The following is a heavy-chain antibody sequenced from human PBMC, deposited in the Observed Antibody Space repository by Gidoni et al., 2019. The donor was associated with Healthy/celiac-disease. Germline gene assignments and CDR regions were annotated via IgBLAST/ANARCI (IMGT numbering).Heavy chain of an antibody. CDR1: GGSISSYY. CDR3: ARGLGTAEHDY. J-gene: IGHJ4*02. V-gene: IGHV4-59*01. Sequence: QVQLQESGPGLVKPSETLSLTCTVSGGSISSYYWSWIRQPPGKGLEWIGYSYYSGSTNYNPSLKSRVTISVDTSKNQFSLKLSYVTAADAAVYYCARGLGTAEHDYWGQGTLVTVSS. CDR2: SYYSGST. D-gene: IGHD7-27*01.